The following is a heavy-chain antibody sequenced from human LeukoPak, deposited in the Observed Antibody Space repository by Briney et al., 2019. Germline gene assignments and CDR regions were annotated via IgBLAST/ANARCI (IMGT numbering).Heavy chain of an antibody. CDR3: AREGTHPVYDV. CDR2: IYYTGTA. J-gene: IGHJ4*02. CDR1: GDSIGSGGNF. D-gene: IGHD5/OR15-5a*01. V-gene: IGHV4-31*03. Sequence: KASETLSLTCTVSGDSIGSGGNFWTWLRQHPGKGVDYIGYIYYTGTASYNPSLQSRVVMSVNTSTKRFSLMLSSVTAADTAVYFCAREGTHPVYDVCGPGILVTVSS.